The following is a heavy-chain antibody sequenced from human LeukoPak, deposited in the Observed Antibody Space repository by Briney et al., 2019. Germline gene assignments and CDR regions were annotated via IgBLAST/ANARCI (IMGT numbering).Heavy chain of an antibody. Sequence: SETLSLTCTVSGYSISSGYYWGWLRQSPGKGLEWIGSMYHSGRTYYNPSLKSRVTISVDTSKNQFSLKLSSVTAADAAVYYCARDWEYSSSTPLFDSWGQGTLVTVSS. D-gene: IGHD6-6*01. CDR2: MYHSGRT. CDR1: GYSISSGYY. CDR3: ARDWEYSSSTPLFDS. V-gene: IGHV4-38-2*02. J-gene: IGHJ4*02.